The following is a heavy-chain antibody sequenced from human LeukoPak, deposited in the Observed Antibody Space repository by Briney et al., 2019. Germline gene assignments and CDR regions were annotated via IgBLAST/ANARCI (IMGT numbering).Heavy chain of an antibody. CDR1: GGSISSYY. D-gene: IGHD5-18*01. Sequence: TSETLSLTCTVSGGSISSYYWSWIRQPPGKGLEWIGYIYYSGSTKYNPPLKSRVTISVDTSKNQFSLKLSSVTAADTAVYYCARSGGGGYSYGYPFITFDYWGQGTLVTVSS. J-gene: IGHJ4*02. V-gene: IGHV4-59*01. CDR2: IYYSGST. CDR3: ARSGGGGYSYGYPFITFDY.